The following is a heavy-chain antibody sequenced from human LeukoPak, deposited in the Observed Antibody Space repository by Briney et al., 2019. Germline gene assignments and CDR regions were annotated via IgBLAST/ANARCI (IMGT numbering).Heavy chain of an antibody. Sequence: SVKVSCKASGGTFSSYAISLVRQAPGQGLEWMGRIIPILGIANYAQKFQGRVTITADKSTSTAYMELSSLRSEDTAVYYCARERGYYDSSGYYPKNWGQGTLVTVSS. J-gene: IGHJ4*02. D-gene: IGHD3-22*01. CDR3: ARERGYYDSSGYYPKN. CDR1: GGTFSSYA. V-gene: IGHV1-69*04. CDR2: IIPILGIA.